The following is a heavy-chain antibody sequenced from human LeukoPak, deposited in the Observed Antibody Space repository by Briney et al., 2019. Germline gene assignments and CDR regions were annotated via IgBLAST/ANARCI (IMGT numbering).Heavy chain of an antibody. CDR2: LYPGVST. CDR1: SDSFSSYY. CDR3: ARSAVTRAGVFDY. J-gene: IGHJ4*02. V-gene: IGHV4-4*07. Sequence: PSETLSLTCTVSSDSFSSYYWAWIRQPAGKGLEWLGRLYPGVSTNYSPSLKRRLTMSVDTSKNQFSLKLTSMTAADTAVYFCARSAVTRAGVFDYWGRGTLVTVSS. D-gene: IGHD4-17*01.